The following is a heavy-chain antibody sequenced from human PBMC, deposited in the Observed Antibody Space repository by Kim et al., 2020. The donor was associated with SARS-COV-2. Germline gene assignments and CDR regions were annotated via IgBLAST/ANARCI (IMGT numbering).Heavy chain of an antibody. V-gene: IGHV3-7*01. CDR2: INRDGSKE. D-gene: IGHD5-12*01. CDR1: GFTFSSAW. CDR3: ARDIHASGYDRNDY. J-gene: IGHJ4*02. Sequence: GGSLRLSCAASGFTFSSAWMTWFRQAPGKGLEWVAHINRDGSKENYVDSVKGRFTISRDNAKSSVFLQMYNLRAAATSVFYCARDIHASGYDRNDYWGQG.